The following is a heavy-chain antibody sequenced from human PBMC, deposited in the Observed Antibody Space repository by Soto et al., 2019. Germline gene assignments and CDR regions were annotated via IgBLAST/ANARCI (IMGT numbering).Heavy chain of an antibody. J-gene: IGHJ4*02. CDR2: IYYSGST. D-gene: IGHD3-10*01. Sequence: QVQLQESGPGLVKPSETLSLTCTVSGGSISSYYWSWIRQPPGKGLEWIGYIYYSGSTNYNPSLKSRVTTSVDTSKNQFSLKLSSVTAADTAVYYCARLWFGEPVDYWGQGTLVTVSS. CDR3: ARLWFGEPVDY. V-gene: IGHV4-59*08. CDR1: GGSISSYY.